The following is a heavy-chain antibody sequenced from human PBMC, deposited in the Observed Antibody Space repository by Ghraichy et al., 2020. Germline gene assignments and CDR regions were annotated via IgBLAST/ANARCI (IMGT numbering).Heavy chain of an antibody. J-gene: IGHJ5*02. V-gene: IGHV4-39*07. CDR3: ARGLGIAAAAP. CDR1: GVSISSSSYY. D-gene: IGHD6-13*01. CDR2: INHSGST. Sequence: SETLSLTCTVSGVSISSSSYYWGWIRQPPGKGLEWIGEINHSGSTNYNPSLKSRVTISVDTSKNQFSLKLSSVTAADTAVYYCARGLGIAAAAPWGQGTLATVSS.